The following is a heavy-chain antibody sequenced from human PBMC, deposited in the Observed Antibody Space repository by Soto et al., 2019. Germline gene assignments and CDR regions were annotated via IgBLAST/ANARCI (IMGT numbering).Heavy chain of an antibody. V-gene: IGHV1-18*04. J-gene: IGHJ4*02. CDR1: GYTFTSYG. CDR2: ISAYNGNT. CDR3: ARVNDVLRFLEWSTYFDY. Sequence: ASVKVSCKASGYTFTSYGISWVRQAPGQGLEWMGWISAYNGNTNYAQKLQGRVTMTTDTSTSTAYMELRSLRSDDTAVYYCARVNDVLRFLEWSTYFDYWGQGTLVTVSS. D-gene: IGHD3-3*01.